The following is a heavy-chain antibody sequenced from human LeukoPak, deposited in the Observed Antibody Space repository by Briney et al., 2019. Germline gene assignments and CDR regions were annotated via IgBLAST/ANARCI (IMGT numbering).Heavy chain of an antibody. Sequence: SSETLSLTCAVYGGSFSGYYWSWIRQPPGKGLEWIGEINHSGSTNYNPSLKSRVTISVDTSKNQFSLKLSSVTAADTAVYYCAGAQSGSYYNTFDYWGQGTLVTVSS. CDR2: INHSGST. J-gene: IGHJ4*02. D-gene: IGHD1-26*01. V-gene: IGHV4-34*01. CDR1: GGSFSGYY. CDR3: AGAQSGSYYNTFDY.